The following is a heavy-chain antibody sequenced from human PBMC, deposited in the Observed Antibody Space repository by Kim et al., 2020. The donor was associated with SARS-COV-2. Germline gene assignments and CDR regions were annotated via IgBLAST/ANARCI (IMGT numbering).Heavy chain of an antibody. Sequence: KYYADSVKGRFTISRDNSKNTVYLQMNSLRVDDTALYYCAKAGSVAGISYWGQGSLVTVSS. CDR3: AKAGSVAGISY. V-gene: IGHV3-30*02. J-gene: IGHJ4*02. CDR2: K. D-gene: IGHD6-19*01.